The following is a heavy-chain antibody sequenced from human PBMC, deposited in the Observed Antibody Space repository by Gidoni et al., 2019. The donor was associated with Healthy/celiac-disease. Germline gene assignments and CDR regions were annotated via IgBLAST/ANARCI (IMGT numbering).Heavy chain of an antibody. CDR1: GFTFSSYA. J-gene: IGHJ6*02. CDR2: ISYDGSNK. Sequence: QVQLVESGGGVVQPGRSLRLSCAASGFTFSSYAMHWVRQAPGKGLEWVAVISYDGSNKYYADSVKGRFTISRDNSKNTLYLQMNSLRAEDTAVYYCARGGYGDYGGYYYYGMDVWGQGTTVTVSS. V-gene: IGHV3-30-3*01. D-gene: IGHD4-17*01. CDR3: ARGGYGDYGGYYYYGMDV.